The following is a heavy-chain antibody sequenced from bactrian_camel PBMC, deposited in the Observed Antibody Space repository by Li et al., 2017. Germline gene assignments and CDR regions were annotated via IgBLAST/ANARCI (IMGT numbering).Heavy chain of an antibody. Sequence: HVQLVESGGGSVQAGGSLRLSFAASGYTSRYCMGWFRQAPGKEREGVAAIDSDGSTSYTDSVKGRFTLSQDNAKNTLYLQMNSLKPEDTAVYYCVAGRTWVAYARADFTYWGQGTQVTVS. D-gene: IGHD6*01. CDR2: IDSDGST. J-gene: IGHJ6*01. CDR1: GYTSRYC. V-gene: IGHV3S26*01. CDR3: VAGRTWVAYARADFTY.